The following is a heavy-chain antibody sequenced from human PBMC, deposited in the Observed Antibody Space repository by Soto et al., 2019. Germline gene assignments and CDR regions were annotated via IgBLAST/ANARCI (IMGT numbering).Heavy chain of an antibody. CDR2: ISSSSSYI. CDR3: ARDRTATLGYYYYGMDV. D-gene: IGHD3-16*01. CDR1: GFTFSSYS. J-gene: IGHJ6*02. V-gene: IGHV3-21*01. Sequence: GGSLRLSCAASGFTFSSYSMNWVRQAPGKGLEWVSSISSSSSYIYYADSVKGRFTISRDNAKNSLYLQMNSLRAEDTAVYYCARDRTATLGYYYYGMDVWGQGTTVTVSS.